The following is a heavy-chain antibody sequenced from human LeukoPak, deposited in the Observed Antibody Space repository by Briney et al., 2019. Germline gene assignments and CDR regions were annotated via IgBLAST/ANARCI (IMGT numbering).Heavy chain of an antibody. CDR2: INPSGGST. D-gene: IGHD1-26*01. CDR1: GYTFTSYY. CDR3: ARGLGSYVHFDY. Sequence: ASVKVSCKASGYTFTSYYMHWVRQAPGQGLEWMGIINPSGGSTSYAQKFQGRVAMTRDTPTSTVYMELSSLRSEDTAVYYCARGLGSYVHFDYWGQGTLVTVSS. J-gene: IGHJ4*02. V-gene: IGHV1-46*01.